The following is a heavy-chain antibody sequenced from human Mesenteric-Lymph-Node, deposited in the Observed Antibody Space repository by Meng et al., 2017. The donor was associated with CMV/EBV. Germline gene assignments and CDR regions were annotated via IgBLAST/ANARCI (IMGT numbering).Heavy chain of an antibody. D-gene: IGHD2-2*01. J-gene: IGHJ5*02. CDR3: ARDRRTIGYCSSTSCYQGWFDP. Sequence: ETLSLTCAASGFTFSSYSMNWVRQAPGKGLEWVSSISSSSSYIYYADSVKGRFTISRDNAKNSLYLQMNSLRAEDTAVYYCARDRRTIGYCSSTSCYQGWFDPWGQGTLVTVSS. V-gene: IGHV3-21*01. CDR1: GFTFSSYS. CDR2: ISSSSSYI.